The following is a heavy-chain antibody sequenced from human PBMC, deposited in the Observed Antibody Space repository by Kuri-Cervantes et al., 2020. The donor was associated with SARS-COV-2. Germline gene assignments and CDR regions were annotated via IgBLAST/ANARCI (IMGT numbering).Heavy chain of an antibody. V-gene: IGHV1-2*06. D-gene: IGHD1-1*01. CDR3: ARASNELDY. CDR2: INPNSGGA. J-gene: IGHJ4*02. CDR1: GYTFTSYG. Sequence: ASVKVSCKASGYTFTSYGTSWVRQAPGQGLEWMGRINPNSGGANYAQKFQGRVTMTRDTSISTAYMELSRLRSDDTAVYYCARASNELDYWGQGTLVTVSS.